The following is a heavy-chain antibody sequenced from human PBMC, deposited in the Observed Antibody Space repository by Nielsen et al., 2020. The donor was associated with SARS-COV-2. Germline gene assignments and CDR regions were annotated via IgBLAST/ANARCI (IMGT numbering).Heavy chain of an antibody. J-gene: IGHJ3*02. V-gene: IGHV1-18*01. Sequence: WVRQAPGQGLEWMGWISAYNGNTNYAQKLQGRVTMTTDTSTSTAYMELRSLRSDDTAVYYCARERDYVWGSYRPSDAFDIWGQGTMVTVSS. CDR2: ISAYNGNT. CDR3: ARERDYVWGSYRPSDAFDI. D-gene: IGHD3-16*02.